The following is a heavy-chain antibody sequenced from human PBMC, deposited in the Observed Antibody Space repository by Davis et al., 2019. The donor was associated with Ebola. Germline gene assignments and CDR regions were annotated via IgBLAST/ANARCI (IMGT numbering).Heavy chain of an antibody. CDR3: AREGWSEALYYYYYGMDV. V-gene: IGHV1-8*03. J-gene: IGHJ6*02. CDR2: INPNSGNT. Sequence: ASVKVSCKASGYTFTSYDINWVRQAPGQGLEWMGWINPNSGNTGYAQKFQGRVTITRNTSISTAYMELSSLRSEDTAVYYCAREGWSEALYYYYYGMDVWGQGTTVTVSS. CDR1: GYTFTSYD. D-gene: IGHD3-3*01.